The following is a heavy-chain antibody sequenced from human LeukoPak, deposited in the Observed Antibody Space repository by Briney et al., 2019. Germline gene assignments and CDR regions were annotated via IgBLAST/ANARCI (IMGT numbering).Heavy chain of an antibody. CDR2: IYSSGST. J-gene: IGHJ4*02. CDR3: ARHDAAAYRGYFGY. D-gene: IGHD1-14*01. V-gene: IGHV4-59*01. CDR1: GGSISSYY. Sequence: SETLSLTCTVSGGSISSYYWSWIRQPPGKALEWSGYIYSSGSTNYNPSLKSRVTMSVDTSKNQFSLKLSSVAAADTAVYYCARHDAAAYRGYFGYWGQGTLVTVSS.